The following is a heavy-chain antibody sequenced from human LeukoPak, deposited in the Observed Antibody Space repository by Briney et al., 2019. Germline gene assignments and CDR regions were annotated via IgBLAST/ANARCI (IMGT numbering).Heavy chain of an antibody. CDR1: GFTFTNYA. D-gene: IGHD3-9*01. CDR3: AKDYQTGQHDMFDY. Sequence: GGSLRLSCAASGFTFTNYAMSWVRQAPGKGLEWVSDISGSGDFTYYADSVKGRFTISRDNSKNTLYLQMNSLRAEDTAVYYCAKDYQTGQHDMFDYWGQGTLVTVSS. J-gene: IGHJ4*02. CDR2: ISGSGDFT. V-gene: IGHV3-23*01.